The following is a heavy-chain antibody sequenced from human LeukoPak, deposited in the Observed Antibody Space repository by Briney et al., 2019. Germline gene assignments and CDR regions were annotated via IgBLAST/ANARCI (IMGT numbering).Heavy chain of an antibody. D-gene: IGHD4-17*01. CDR1: SGSISNSNFY. CDR2: IYYSGST. J-gene: IGHJ4*02. CDR3: ARERAVTTYYYFDY. V-gene: IGHV4-61*01. Sequence: SETLSLTCTVSSGSISNSNFYWGWIRQPPGKGLEWIGYIYYSGSTNYNPSLKSRVTISVDTSKNQFSLKLSSVTAADTAVYYCARERAVTTYYYFDYWGQGTLVTVSS.